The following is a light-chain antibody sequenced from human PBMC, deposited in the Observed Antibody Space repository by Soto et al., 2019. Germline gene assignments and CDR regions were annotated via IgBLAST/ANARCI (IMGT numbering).Light chain of an antibody. CDR2: KAS. CDR1: QSVSTW. V-gene: IGKV1-5*03. J-gene: IGKJ3*01. CDR3: QHYNTYPFT. Sequence: DIQMTQSPSTLSASVGDRVTITCRASQSVSTWLAWYQQKPGKAPKLLIYKASRLESGVPSRFSGSGSGTEFPLTISIQQPDDFATYYYQHYNTYPFTFGPGTKVDIK.